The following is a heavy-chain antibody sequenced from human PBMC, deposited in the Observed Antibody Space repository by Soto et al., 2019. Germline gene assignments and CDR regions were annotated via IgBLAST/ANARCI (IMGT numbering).Heavy chain of an antibody. V-gene: IGHV4-39*01. CDR3: ARHHSSGWYVNYYYYYMDV. CDR2: IFYCGST. CDR1: GGSLSSSTYC. Sequence: SETLSLTSTVSGGSLSSSTYCWGWFRQPPGKGLEWTGRIFYCGSTYYNPSLKRRVTISVDTSKNQFSLKLSSVTAADTAVYYCARHHSSGWYVNYYYYYMDVSGKGTTVTVSS. D-gene: IGHD6-19*01. J-gene: IGHJ6*03.